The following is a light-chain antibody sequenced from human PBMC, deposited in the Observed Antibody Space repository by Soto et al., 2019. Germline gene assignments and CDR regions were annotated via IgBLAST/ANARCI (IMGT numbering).Light chain of an antibody. Sequence: QSALTQPASVSGSAGQSITISCSGTMRDVGAYNLVSWYQQHPGTAPKLVIYGVSYRPSGVSGRFSGSKFQNTASLTISGLQPEDEADYYCSSYRSGSVVLFGGGTKLTVL. CDR3: SSYRSGSVVL. CDR1: MRDVGAYNL. J-gene: IGLJ3*02. V-gene: IGLV2-14*01. CDR2: GVS.